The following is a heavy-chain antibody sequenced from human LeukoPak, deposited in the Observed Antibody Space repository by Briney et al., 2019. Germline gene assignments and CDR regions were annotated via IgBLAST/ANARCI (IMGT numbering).Heavy chain of an antibody. Sequence: PGGSLRLSCAASGFTVSNYYMSWVRQAPGKGLEWVSVIYGGSNTYYADSVKGRFTISRDNSKNTLYLQMNSLRAEDTAVYYCAKDETPRNGLFDGFDIWGQGTKVTVSS. CDR3: AKDETPRNGLFDGFDI. V-gene: IGHV3-53*01. CDR1: GFTVSNYY. D-gene: IGHD3/OR15-3a*01. CDR2: IYGGSNT. J-gene: IGHJ3*02.